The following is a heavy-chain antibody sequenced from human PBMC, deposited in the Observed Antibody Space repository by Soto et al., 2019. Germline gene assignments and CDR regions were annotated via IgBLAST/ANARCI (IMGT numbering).Heavy chain of an antibody. D-gene: IGHD3-3*01. CDR1: GFKFSAYA. CDR2: ISTSGNTT. Sequence: QLLESGGALIQPGGSLRVSCVASGFKFSAYAMTWLRQSPGQGLQWVSSISTSGNTTFYADSVKGRFTISRDNSRNTLYLQMRSLRAEDTAIYFCAKSPQRVFAYFDIWGQGSLVTVSS. CDR3: AKSPQRVFAYFDI. J-gene: IGHJ4*02. V-gene: IGHV3-23*01.